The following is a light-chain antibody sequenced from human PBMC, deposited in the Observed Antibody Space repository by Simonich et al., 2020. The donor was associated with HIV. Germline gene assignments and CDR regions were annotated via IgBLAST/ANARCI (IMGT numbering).Light chain of an antibody. CDR1: SRDVGGYNY. Sequence: QSALTPPPSASGSPGQSVTISCTGTSRDVGGYNYVSWYQQHPGKAPKLMIYEVSKRPSGVPDRFSGSKSGNTASLTISGLQAEDEADYYCCSYAGTYTLVFGGGTKLTVL. V-gene: IGLV2-8*01. CDR3: CSYAGTYTLV. CDR2: EVS. J-gene: IGLJ3*02.